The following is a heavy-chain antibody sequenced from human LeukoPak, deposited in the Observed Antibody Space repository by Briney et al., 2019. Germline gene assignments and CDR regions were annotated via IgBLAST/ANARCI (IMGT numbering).Heavy chain of an antibody. CDR1: GGSISNYY. CDR2: IYSSGIS. V-gene: IGHV4-4*07. CDR3: ARVDFWSTYYTDNWFDP. J-gene: IGHJ5*02. Sequence: SETLSLTCIVSGGSISNYYWTRIRQPAGKGLEWIGHIYSSGISNYNPSLKSRVSMSMDVSKNQFSLKLNSVTAADTAVYYCARVDFWSTYYTDNWFDPWGQGTLVTVSS. D-gene: IGHD3-3*01.